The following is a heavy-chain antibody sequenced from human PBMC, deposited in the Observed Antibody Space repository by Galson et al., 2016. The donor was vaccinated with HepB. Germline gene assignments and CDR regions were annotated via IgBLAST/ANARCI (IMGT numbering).Heavy chain of an antibody. Sequence: SVKVSCKASGGTFSKYTFSWVRQAPGQGPEWMGGIIPFSGAPNYAPKFQGRLTITADKSTTTVYMALSSLRSDDTAIYYCAKVLGPSRVALDVWGQGTAVTVSS. CDR3: AKVLGPSRVALDV. CDR1: GGTFSKYT. J-gene: IGHJ6*02. V-gene: IGHV1-69*06. D-gene: IGHD1-26*01. CDR2: IIPFSGAP.